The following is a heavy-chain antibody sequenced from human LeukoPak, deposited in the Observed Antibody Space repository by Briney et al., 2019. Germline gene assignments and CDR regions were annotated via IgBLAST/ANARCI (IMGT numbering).Heavy chain of an antibody. CDR1: GFTFSSYS. J-gene: IGHJ4*02. D-gene: IGHD3-9*01. Sequence: GGSLRLSCAASGFTFSSYSMNWVRQAPGKGLEWVSSISSSSSYIYYADSVKGRFTISRDNAKNSLYLQMNSLRAEDTAVYYCARDRFRGNYDILTGYYRDWGQGTLVTVSS. CDR2: ISSSSSYI. CDR3: ARDRFRGNYDILTGYYRD. V-gene: IGHV3-21*01.